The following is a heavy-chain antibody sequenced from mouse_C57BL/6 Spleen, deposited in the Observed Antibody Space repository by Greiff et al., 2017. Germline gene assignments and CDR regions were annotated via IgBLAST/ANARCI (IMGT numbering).Heavy chain of an antibody. Sequence: QVQLQQSGPELVKPGASVKISCKASGYAFSSSWMNWVKQRPGKGLEWIGRIYPGDGDTNYNGKFKGKATLTADKSSSTADMQLSSLTSDDSAVYFCARGLLRFSSMDYWGQGTSVTVAS. D-gene: IGHD1-1*01. CDR1: GYAFSSSW. J-gene: IGHJ4*01. CDR2: IYPGDGDT. CDR3: ARGLLRFSSMDY. V-gene: IGHV1-82*01.